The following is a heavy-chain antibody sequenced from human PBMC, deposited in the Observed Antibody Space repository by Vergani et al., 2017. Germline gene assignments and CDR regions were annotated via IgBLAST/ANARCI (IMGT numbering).Heavy chain of an antibody. Sequence: VQLVESGGGLVQPGRSLRLSCAASGFTFSSYAMHWVRQAPGKGLEWVAVISYDGSNKYYADSVKGRFTISRDNSKNTLYLQMNSLRAEDTAVYYCATLNWGGNFDYWGQGTLVTVSS. CDR2: ISYDGSNK. V-gene: IGHV3-30*01. D-gene: IGHD7-27*01. J-gene: IGHJ4*02. CDR1: GFTFSSYA. CDR3: ATLNWGGNFDY.